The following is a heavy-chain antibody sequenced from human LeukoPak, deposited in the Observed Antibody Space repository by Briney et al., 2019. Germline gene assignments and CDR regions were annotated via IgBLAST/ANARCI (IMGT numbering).Heavy chain of an antibody. D-gene: IGHD1-26*01. CDR2: ISAYNGNT. CDR3: ARDRIPISGSYGSWFDP. J-gene: IGHJ5*02. CDR1: GYTFXSYG. V-gene: IGHV1-18*01. Sequence: GYTFXSYGXXXVRQAPGXXLXXMGWISAYNGNTNYAQKLQGRVTMTTDTSTSTAYMELRSLRSDDTAVYYCARDRIPISGSYGSWFDPWGQGTLVTVSS.